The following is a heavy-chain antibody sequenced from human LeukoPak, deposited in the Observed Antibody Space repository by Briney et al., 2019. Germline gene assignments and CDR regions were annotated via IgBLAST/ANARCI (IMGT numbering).Heavy chain of an antibody. CDR1: GYTSTSYY. Sequence: ASVKVSCKASGYTSTSYYMHWVRQAPGQGLEWMGIINPSGGSTSYAQKFQGRVTMTRDTSTSTVYMELSSLRSEDTAVYYCARAPRDTMVRGVYYYYGMDVWGQGTTVTVSS. V-gene: IGHV1-46*01. J-gene: IGHJ6*02. CDR3: ARAPRDTMVRGVYYYYGMDV. D-gene: IGHD3-10*01. CDR2: INPSGGST.